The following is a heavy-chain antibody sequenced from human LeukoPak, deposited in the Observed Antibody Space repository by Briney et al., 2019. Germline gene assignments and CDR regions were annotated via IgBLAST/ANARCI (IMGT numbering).Heavy chain of an antibody. CDR2: ISSGSSYI. CDR3: ASIYGDHAVDF. D-gene: IGHD4-17*01. Sequence: GGSLRLSRAASGFTFSTYSMNWVRQAPGKGLEWVSSISSGSSYISYADSVKGRFTVSSDNAKNSLYLRMNSLRAEDTAVYYCASIYGDHAVDFWGQGTLVTVSS. J-gene: IGHJ4*02. CDR1: GFTFSTYS. V-gene: IGHV3-21*01.